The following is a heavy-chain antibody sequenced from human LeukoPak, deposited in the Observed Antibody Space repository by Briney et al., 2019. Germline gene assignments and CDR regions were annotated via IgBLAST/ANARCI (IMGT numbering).Heavy chain of an antibody. CDR1: GGSISSSSYY. J-gene: IGHJ4*02. CDR2: IYYSGST. D-gene: IGHD3-22*01. Sequence: TSETLSLTCTVSGGSISSSSYYWGWIRQPPGKGLEWIGCIYYSGSTYYNPSLKSRVTISVDTSKNQFSLKLSSVTAADTAVYYCARRVFYYDSSGNFDYWGQGTLVTVSS. CDR3: ARRVFYYDSSGNFDY. V-gene: IGHV4-39*01.